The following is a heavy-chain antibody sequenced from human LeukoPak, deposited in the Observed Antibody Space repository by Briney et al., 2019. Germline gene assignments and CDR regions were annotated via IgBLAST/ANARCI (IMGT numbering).Heavy chain of an antibody. V-gene: IGHV5-51*01. J-gene: IGHJ3*02. D-gene: IGHD3-16*01. CDR2: IYPADSRT. CDR1: GYNFTSHW. Sequence: GESLKISCKGSGYNFTSHWIGWVRQMPGKGLEWMGIIYPADSRTRDSPSFQGHVTISVVKSISTAYLQWSSLKASDTAMYYCARHSVSRTSPSDPFNIWGQGTMVTVSS. CDR3: ARHSVSRTSPSDPFNI.